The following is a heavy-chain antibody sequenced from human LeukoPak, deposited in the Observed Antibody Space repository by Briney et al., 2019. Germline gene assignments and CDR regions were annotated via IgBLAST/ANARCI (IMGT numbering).Heavy chain of an antibody. CDR2: IKQDGSEK. CDR1: GYTFTNYN. Sequence: ASVKVSCKASGYTFTNYNITWVRQAPGKGLEWVANIKQDGSEKYYVDSVKGRFTISRDNAKNSLYLQMNSLRAEDTAVYYCARRRGSYSDDYWGQGTLVTVSS. J-gene: IGHJ4*02. CDR3: ARRRGSYSDDY. D-gene: IGHD1-26*01. V-gene: IGHV3-7*01.